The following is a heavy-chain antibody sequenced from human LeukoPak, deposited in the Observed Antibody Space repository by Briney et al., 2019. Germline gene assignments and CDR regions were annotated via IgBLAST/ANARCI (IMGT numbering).Heavy chain of an antibody. J-gene: IGHJ6*03. CDR2: IYYSGST. CDR1: GGSISSHY. V-gene: IGHV4-59*11. D-gene: IGHD3-16*01. Sequence: SETLSLTCTVPGGSISSHYWSWIRQPPGKGLEWIGYIYYSGSTNYNPSLKSRVTISVDTSKNQFSLKLSSVTAADTAVYYCALGGYYIDVWGKGTTVTVSS. CDR3: ALGGYYIDV.